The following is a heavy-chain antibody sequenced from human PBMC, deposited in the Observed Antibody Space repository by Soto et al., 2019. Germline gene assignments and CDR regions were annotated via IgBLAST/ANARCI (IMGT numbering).Heavy chain of an antibody. CDR1: GFTFSSYA. J-gene: IGHJ4*02. D-gene: IGHD3-16*02. V-gene: IGHV3-30*18. CDR2: ISYDGSDK. CDR3: AKALGELSPESYDY. Sequence: QEQLVESGGGVVQPGRSLRLSCAASGFTFSSYAMHWVRQAPGKGLEWVAVISYDGSDKYHADSVKSRFTISRDNSKNALNLQMTSLRADDTAVYYCAKALGELSPESYDYWGQGTLITVSS.